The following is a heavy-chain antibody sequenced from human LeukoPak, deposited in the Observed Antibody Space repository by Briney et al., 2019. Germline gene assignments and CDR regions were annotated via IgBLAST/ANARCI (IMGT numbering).Heavy chain of an antibody. V-gene: IGHV3-30*04. Sequence: GRSLRLSCAASGFTFSSYAMHWVRQAPGKGLEWVAVISYDGSNKYYADSVKGRFTISRDNSKNTLYLQMNNLRAEDTAVYYCARVNGMGIVATGGFNYWGQGTLVTVSS. CDR3: ARVNGMGIVATGGFNY. J-gene: IGHJ4*02. CDR1: GFTFSSYA. D-gene: IGHD5-12*01. CDR2: ISYDGSNK.